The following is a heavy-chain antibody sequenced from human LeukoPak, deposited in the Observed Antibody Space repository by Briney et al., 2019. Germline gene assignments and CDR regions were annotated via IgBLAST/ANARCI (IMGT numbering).Heavy chain of an antibody. CDR2: ISAYNGNT. J-gene: IGHJ6*03. V-gene: IGHV1-18*01. CDR3: ARGACSGGSGYGFERYYYYYYMDV. D-gene: IGHD2-15*01. Sequence: ASVKVSCKASGYTFTSYGISWVRQAPGQGLEWMGWISAYNGNTNYAQKLQGRVAMTTDTSTSTAYMELRSLRSDDTAVYYCARGACSGGSGYGFERYYYYYYMDVWGKGTTVTISS. CDR1: GYTFTSYG.